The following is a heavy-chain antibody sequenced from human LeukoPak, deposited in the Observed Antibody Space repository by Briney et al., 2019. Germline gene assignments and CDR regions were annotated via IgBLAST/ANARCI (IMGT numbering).Heavy chain of an antibody. CDR3: ARDREGYQGADGWFDP. Sequence: SETLSLTCAVYGGSFSGYYWSWIRQPPGKGLEWIGEINHSGSTNYNPSLKSRVTISVDTSKNQFSLKLSSVTAADTAVYYCARDREGYQGADGWFDPWGQGTLVTVSS. J-gene: IGHJ5*02. CDR1: GGSFSGYY. V-gene: IGHV4-34*01. D-gene: IGHD3-16*02. CDR2: INHSGST.